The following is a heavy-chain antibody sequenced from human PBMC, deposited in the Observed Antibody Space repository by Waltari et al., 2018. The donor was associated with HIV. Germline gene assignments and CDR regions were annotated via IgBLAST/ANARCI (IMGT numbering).Heavy chain of an antibody. Sequence: EVQLMESGGGSVQSGGSLRLSCAASGFPFTNYWMSWVRQTPGKGLEWVAYIKDDGSEKYYMGSVKGRFTISRDNAKNSMFLQMNSLRAEDTAVYYCARIGTFPHNYAIDFWGQGTTVTVSS. V-gene: IGHV3-7*01. J-gene: IGHJ6*02. CDR1: GFPFTNYW. CDR2: IKDDGSEK. CDR3: ARIGTFPHNYAIDF. D-gene: IGHD1-26*01.